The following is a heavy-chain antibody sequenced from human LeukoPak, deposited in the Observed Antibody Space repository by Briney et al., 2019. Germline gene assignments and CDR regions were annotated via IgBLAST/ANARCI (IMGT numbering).Heavy chain of an antibody. D-gene: IGHD1-26*01. Sequence: PGGSLRLSCAASGFTASSNYMSWVRQAPGTGLEWVSEIYSDGSTYYAASVKGRFSISRDKSKNTVYLQMNSLRAEDTAVYYCARELREHGVFDIWGQGTMVTVSS. CDR1: GFTASSNY. V-gene: IGHV3-53*01. J-gene: IGHJ3*02. CDR2: IYSDGST. CDR3: ARELREHGVFDI.